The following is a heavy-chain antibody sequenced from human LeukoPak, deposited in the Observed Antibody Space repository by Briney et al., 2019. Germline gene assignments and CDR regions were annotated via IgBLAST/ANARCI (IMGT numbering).Heavy chain of an antibody. CDR2: IYYTGTT. D-gene: IGHD3-3*01. CDR1: GGSIRSYY. V-gene: IGHV4-59*01. J-gene: IGHJ4*02. CDR3: ATTSRDFWSGYDY. Sequence: SETLSLTCTISGGSIRSYYWSWIRQPPGKGLEWIGYIYYTGTTNYNPSLKSRVTISVDTSKNQFSLELSSVTAADTAVYYCATTSRDFWSGYDYWGQGTLVTVSS.